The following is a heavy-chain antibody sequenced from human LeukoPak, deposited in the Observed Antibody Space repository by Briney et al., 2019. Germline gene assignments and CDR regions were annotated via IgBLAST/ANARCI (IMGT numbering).Heavy chain of an antibody. CDR3: AKDRTGGTYYFAIDY. Sequence: QPGGSLRLSCAASGFTFSSYGMHWVRQAPGKGLEWVAVISYDGSDKDYADSVKGRFTISRDNSKNTLYLQMNSLRAEDTAVYYCAKDRTGGTYYFAIDYWGQGTLVTVSS. J-gene: IGHJ4*02. CDR1: GFTFSSYG. D-gene: IGHD1-26*01. V-gene: IGHV3-30*18. CDR2: ISYDGSDK.